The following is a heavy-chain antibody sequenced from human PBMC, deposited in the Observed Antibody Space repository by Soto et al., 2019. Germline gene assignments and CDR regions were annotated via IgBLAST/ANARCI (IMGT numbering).Heavy chain of an antibody. CDR3: ATRFYSSGVLFDY. CDR2: IYYAGTT. CDR1: GGSISTYY. V-gene: IGHV4-59*01. Sequence: LSLTCTVSGGSISTYYWGGCRQPPGKGLEWMGYIYYAGTTNYHPSLKSRVTISIDTSKSQFYLKLTSVTAADTAIYYCATRFYSSGVLFDYWGPGTQVTVSS. D-gene: IGHD3-10*01. J-gene: IGHJ4*02.